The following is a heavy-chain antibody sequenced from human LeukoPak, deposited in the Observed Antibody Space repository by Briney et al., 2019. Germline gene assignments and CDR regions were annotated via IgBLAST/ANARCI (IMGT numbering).Heavy chain of an antibody. CDR1: GGSFSGYY. CDR2: INHSGST. Sequence: SETLSLTCAVYGGSFSGYYWSWIRQPPGKGLEWIGEINHSGSTNYNPSLKSRVTISVDTSKNQFSLKLSSVTAADTAVYYCARAPVEMATIGWFDPWGQGTLVTVSS. V-gene: IGHV4-34*01. CDR3: ARAPVEMATIGWFDP. J-gene: IGHJ5*02. D-gene: IGHD5-24*01.